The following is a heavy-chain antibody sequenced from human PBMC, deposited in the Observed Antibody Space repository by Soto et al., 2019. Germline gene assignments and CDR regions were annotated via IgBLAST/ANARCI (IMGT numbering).Heavy chain of an antibody. CDR3: ARGMENSSSWYGPDHYYYYYGMDV. Sequence: PGGSLRLSCAASGFTFSSYAMSWVRQAPGKGLEWVSAISGSGGSTYYADSVKGRFTISRDNSKNTLYLQMNSLRAEDTAVYYCARGMENSSSWYGPDHYYYYYGMDVWGQGTTVTVSS. J-gene: IGHJ6*02. V-gene: IGHV3-23*01. CDR1: GFTFSSYA. D-gene: IGHD6-13*01. CDR2: ISGSGGST.